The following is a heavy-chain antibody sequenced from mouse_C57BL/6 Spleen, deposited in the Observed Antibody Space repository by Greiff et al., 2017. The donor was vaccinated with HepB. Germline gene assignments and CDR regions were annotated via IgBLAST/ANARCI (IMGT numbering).Heavy chain of an antibody. CDR1: GYTFTDYN. Sequence: VQLQQSGPELVKPGASVKMSCKASGYTFTDYNMHWVKQSHGKSLEWIGYINPNNGGTSYNQKFKGKATLTVNKSSSTAYMELSSLTSEDSAVYYCARAQLRLDAMDYWGQGTSVTVSS. J-gene: IGHJ4*01. CDR2: INPNNGGT. D-gene: IGHD3-2*02. CDR3: ARAQLRLDAMDY. V-gene: IGHV1-22*01.